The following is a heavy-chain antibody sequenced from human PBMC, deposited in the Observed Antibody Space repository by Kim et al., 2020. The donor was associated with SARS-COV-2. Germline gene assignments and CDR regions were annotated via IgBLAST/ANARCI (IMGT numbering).Heavy chain of an antibody. J-gene: IGHJ3*02. CDR2: ISGSGGST. D-gene: IGHD2-2*01. V-gene: IGHV3-23*01. CDR1: GFTFSSYA. CDR3: AKVPIVVVPAAMIGDAFDI. Sequence: GGSLRLSCAASGFTFSSYAMSWVRQAPGKGLEWVSAISGSGGSTYYADSVKGRFTISRDNSKNTLYLQMNSLRAEDTAVYYCAKVPIVVVPAAMIGDAFDIWGQGTMVTVSS.